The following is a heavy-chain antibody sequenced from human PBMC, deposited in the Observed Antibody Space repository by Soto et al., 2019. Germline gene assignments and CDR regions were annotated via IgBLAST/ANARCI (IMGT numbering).Heavy chain of an antibody. V-gene: IGHV3-33*01. J-gene: IGHJ6*02. CDR1: GFTFSTYG. Sequence: QVQLVESGGGVVQPGRSLRLSCAASGFTFSTYGMHWVRQAPGKGLEWVAVIWYDGSNKYYADSVKGRFTISRDNSKNTLNLQLNSTTAEDTAVYYCGREFSSGVPDAKAYDYFGMDVWGHGTTVTVS. D-gene: IGHD2-2*01. CDR2: IWYDGSNK. CDR3: GREFSSGVPDAKAYDYFGMDV.